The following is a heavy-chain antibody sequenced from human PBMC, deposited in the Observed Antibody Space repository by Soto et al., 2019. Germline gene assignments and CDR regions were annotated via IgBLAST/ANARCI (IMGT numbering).Heavy chain of an antibody. Sequence: SETLSLTCTVSGASIITDNYFWVWIRQSPRRGLELIGSISYSGRTYDNPSLQSRVTISIDASKNQFSLKLASVTTADTAVYYRARRRASDYGGNHHPYYFDRWGQGALVTVSS. CDR2: ISYSGRT. J-gene: IGHJ4*02. V-gene: IGHV4-39*01. D-gene: IGHD4-17*01. CDR1: GASIITDNYF. CDR3: ARRRASDYGGNHHPYYFDR.